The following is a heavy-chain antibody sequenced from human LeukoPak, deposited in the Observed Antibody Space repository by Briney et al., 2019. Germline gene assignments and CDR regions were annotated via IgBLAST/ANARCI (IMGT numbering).Heavy chain of an antibody. CDR3: AREDDYCSSTSCYIGY. V-gene: IGHV4-30-4*01. CDR2: IYYSGST. D-gene: IGHD2-2*02. CDR1: GGSISSGDYY. Sequence: SETLSLTCTVSGGSISSGDYYWSWIRQPPGKGLEWIGYIYYSGSTYYNPSLKSRITISVDTSKNQFSLKLSSVTVADTAVYYCAREDDYCSSTSCYIGYWGQGTLVTVSS. J-gene: IGHJ4*02.